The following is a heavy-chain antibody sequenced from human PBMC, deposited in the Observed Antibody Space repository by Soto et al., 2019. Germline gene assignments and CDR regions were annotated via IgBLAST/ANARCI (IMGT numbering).Heavy chain of an antibody. CDR3: ARHSDDFWSGYQSYFDY. D-gene: IGHD3-3*01. CDR1: GGSISSSSYY. J-gene: IGHJ4*02. CDR2: IYYSGST. Sequence: SETLSLTCTVSGGSISSSSYYWGWIRQPPGKGLEWIGSIYYSGSTYYNPSLKSRVTISVDTSKKQFSLKLSSETAADTAVYYCARHSDDFWSGYQSYFDYWGQGTLVTVSS. V-gene: IGHV4-39*01.